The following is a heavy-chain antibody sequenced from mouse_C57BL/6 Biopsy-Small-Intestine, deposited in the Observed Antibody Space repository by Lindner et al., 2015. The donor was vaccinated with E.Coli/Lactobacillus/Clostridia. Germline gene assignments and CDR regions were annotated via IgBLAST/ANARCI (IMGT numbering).Heavy chain of an antibody. CDR3: ARGNY. Sequence: VQLQESGGGLVKPGGSLKLSCAASGFTFSDYGTRWVRQAPEKGLEWVAYISSGSSTIYYADTVKGRFTISRDNAKNTLFLQMTSLRSEDTAMYYCARGNYWGQGTTLTVSS. V-gene: IGHV5-17*01. J-gene: IGHJ2*01. CDR2: ISSGSSTI. CDR1: GFTFSDYG.